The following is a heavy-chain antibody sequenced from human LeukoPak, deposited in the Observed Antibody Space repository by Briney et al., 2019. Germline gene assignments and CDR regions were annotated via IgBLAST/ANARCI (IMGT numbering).Heavy chain of an antibody. J-gene: IGHJ4*02. D-gene: IGHD5-12*01. CDR2: INHSGGT. V-gene: IGHV4-34*01. CDR1: GGSFSGYY. Sequence: PSETLSLTCAVYGGSFSGYYWSWIRQPPGKGLEWIGEINHSGGTNYNPSLKSRVTISVDTSKNQFSLKLSSVTAADTAVYYCARGTGYGNFDYWGQGTLVTVSS. CDR3: ARGTGYGNFDY.